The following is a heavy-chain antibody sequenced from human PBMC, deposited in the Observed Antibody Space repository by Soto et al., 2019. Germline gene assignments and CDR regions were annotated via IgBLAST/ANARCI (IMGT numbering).Heavy chain of an antibody. CDR3: AKASRVVAATNDAFDI. V-gene: IGHV3-23*01. CDR2: ISGSGGST. D-gene: IGHD2-15*01. Sequence: VQLLESGGGLVQPGGSLRLSCAASGFTFSSYAMSWVRQAPGKGLEWVSAISGSGGSTYYADSVKGRFTISRDNSKNTLYLQMNSLRAEDTAVYYCAKASRVVAATNDAFDIWGQGTMVTVSS. CDR1: GFTFSSYA. J-gene: IGHJ3*02.